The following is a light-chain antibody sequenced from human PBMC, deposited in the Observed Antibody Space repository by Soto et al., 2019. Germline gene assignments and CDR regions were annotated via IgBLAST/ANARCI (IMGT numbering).Light chain of an antibody. CDR1: NSDVGGYHY. CDR3: SSYTISSTVL. CDR2: DVS. J-gene: IGLJ2*01. V-gene: IGLV2-14*03. Sequence: QSVLTQPASVSGSPGQSITISCTETNSDVGGYHYVSWYQHHPGKAPKVIIYDVSNRPSGVSDRFSGSKSGNTASLTISGLQAEDEADYYCSSYTISSTVLFGGGTKLTVL.